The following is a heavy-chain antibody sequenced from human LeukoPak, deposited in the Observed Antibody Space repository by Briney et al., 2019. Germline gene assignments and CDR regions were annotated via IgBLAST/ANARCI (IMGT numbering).Heavy chain of an antibody. CDR2: IYTSGST. CDR3: ARDLYGDYEL. J-gene: IGHJ4*02. D-gene: IGHD4-17*01. CDR1: GGSISSGSYY. V-gene: IGHV4-61*02. Sequence: PSQTLSLTCTVSGGSISSGSYYWSCIRQPAGKGLEWIGRIYTSGSTNYNPSLKSRVTISVDTSKNQFSLKLSSVTAADTAVYYCARDLYGDYELWGQGTLVTVSS.